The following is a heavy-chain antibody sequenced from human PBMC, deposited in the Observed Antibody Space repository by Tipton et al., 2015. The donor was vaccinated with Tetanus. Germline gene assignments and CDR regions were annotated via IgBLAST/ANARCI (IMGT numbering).Heavy chain of an antibody. V-gene: IGHV5-51*01. D-gene: IGHD4-23*01. CDR3: ARPQGQGRWSPSLAFDI. Sequence: QLVQSGAEVKKPGESLKISCKGSGYSFTSYWIGWVRQMPGKGLEWMGIIYPGDSDTRYSPSFQGQVTISADKSISTAYLQWSSLKASDSAMYCCARPQGQGRWSPSLAFDIWGQGTMVTVSS. CDR1: GYSFTSYW. J-gene: IGHJ3*02. CDR2: IYPGDSDT.